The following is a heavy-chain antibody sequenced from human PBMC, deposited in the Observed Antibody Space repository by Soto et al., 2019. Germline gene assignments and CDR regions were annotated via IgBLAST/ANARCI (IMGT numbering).Heavy chain of an antibody. Sequence: ETLSLTCTVSGGSISSYYWSWIRQPPGKGLEWIGYIYYSGSTNYNPSLKSRVTISVDTSKNQFSLKLSSVTAADTAVYYCARVTARRPKGYYYYYYGMDVWGQGTTVTVSS. V-gene: IGHV4-59*01. CDR1: GGSISSYY. CDR2: IYYSGST. J-gene: IGHJ6*02. D-gene: IGHD2-15*01. CDR3: ARVTARRPKGYYYYYYGMDV.